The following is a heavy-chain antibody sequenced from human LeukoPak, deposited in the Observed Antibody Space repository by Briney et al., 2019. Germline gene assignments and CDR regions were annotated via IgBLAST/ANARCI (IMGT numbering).Heavy chain of an antibody. J-gene: IGHJ4*02. CDR3: AKDPSGYSGYDWDPGFDY. Sequence: GGSLRLSCAASGFTFSSYGMHWVRQAPGKGLEWVAFVRYDGSNKYYADSVKGRFTISRDNSKNTLYLQMNSLRAEDTAVYYCAKDPSGYSGYDWDPGFDYWGQGTLVTVSS. CDR1: GFTFSSYG. CDR2: VRYDGSNK. D-gene: IGHD5-12*01. V-gene: IGHV3-30*02.